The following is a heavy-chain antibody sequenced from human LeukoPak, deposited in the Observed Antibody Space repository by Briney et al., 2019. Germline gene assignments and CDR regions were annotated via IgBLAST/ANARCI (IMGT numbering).Heavy chain of an antibody. CDR3: AREFPGYCSSTSCSASQNYYYYYMDV. CDR1: GGSISSYY. Sequence: SETLSLTCTVSGGSISSYYWSWIRQPAGKGLEWTGRIYTSGSTNYNPSLKSRVTMSVDTSKNQFSLKLSSVTAADTAVYYCAREFPGYCSSTSCSASQNYYYYYMDVWGKGTTVTVSS. V-gene: IGHV4-4*07. D-gene: IGHD2-2*01. CDR2: IYTSGST. J-gene: IGHJ6*03.